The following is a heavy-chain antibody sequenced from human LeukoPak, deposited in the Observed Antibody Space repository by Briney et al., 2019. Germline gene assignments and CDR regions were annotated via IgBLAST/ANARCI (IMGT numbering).Heavy chain of an antibody. CDR3: ARQYIAVAGNNWFDP. J-gene: IGHJ5*02. D-gene: IGHD6-19*01. CDR2: IDPSDSYT. Sequence: GESLKISCKGSGYGFTSYWISWVRQMPGKGLEWMERIDPSDSYTNYSPSFQGHVTISADKSISTAYLQWSSLKASDTAMYYCARQYIAVAGNNWFDPWGQGTLVTVSS. V-gene: IGHV5-10-1*01. CDR1: GYGFTSYW.